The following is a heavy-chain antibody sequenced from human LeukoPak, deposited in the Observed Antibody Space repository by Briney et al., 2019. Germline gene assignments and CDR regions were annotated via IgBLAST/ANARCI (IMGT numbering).Heavy chain of an antibody. J-gene: IGHJ4*02. D-gene: IGHD3-10*01. Sequence: PGGSLRLSCAASGFTFSSYAMHWVRQAPGKGLEWVAVISYDGSNKYYADFVKGRFTISRDNSKNTLYLQMNSLRAEDTAVYYCARVLLWFGEFDYWGQGTLVTVSS. CDR2: ISYDGSNK. CDR1: GFTFSSYA. CDR3: ARVLLWFGEFDY. V-gene: IGHV3-30*01.